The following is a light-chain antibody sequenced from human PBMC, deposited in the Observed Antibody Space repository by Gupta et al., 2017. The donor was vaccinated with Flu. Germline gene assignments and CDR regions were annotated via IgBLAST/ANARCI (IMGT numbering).Light chain of an antibody. CDR3: QQYTRYWT. CDR2: EAS. V-gene: IGKV1-5*03. J-gene: IGKJ1*01. Sequence: DIQMTQSPSALSASVGDRVTITCRASQSIGNWLAWYQQKPGKAPKLLMYEASSLESGVPSRFSGSGSGTDFTLTISSLQPDDFATYYCQQYTRYWTFGQGTKVEIK. CDR1: QSIGNW.